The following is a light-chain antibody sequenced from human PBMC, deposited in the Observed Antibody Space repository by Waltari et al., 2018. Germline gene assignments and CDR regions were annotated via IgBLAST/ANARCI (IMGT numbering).Light chain of an antibody. V-gene: IGKV3-20*01. CDR3: QHYESLPVT. CDR2: QAS. J-gene: IGKJ1*01. CDR1: ESLRIY. Sequence: EIVLTQSPGTLSLSPGERATRSCRARESLRIYFAWYRQKPGQPPRLLIYQASSRATGIPDRFSGSGSGTDFSLTISRLEPEDFAVYYCQHYESLPVTFGQGTKVEIK.